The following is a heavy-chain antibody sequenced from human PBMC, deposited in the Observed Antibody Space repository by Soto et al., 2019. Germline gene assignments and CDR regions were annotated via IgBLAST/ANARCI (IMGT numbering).Heavy chain of an antibody. CDR1: GYTFTGYY. J-gene: IGHJ6*02. CDR2: INPNSGGT. V-gene: IGHV1-2*04. D-gene: IGHD6-6*01. Sequence: ASVKVSCKASGYTFTGYYMHWVRQAPGQGLEWMGWINPNSGGTNYAQKFQGWVTMTRDTPISTAYMELSRLRSDDTAVYYCARSLAARRENYYYGMDVWGQGTTVTVSS. CDR3: ARSLAARRENYYYGMDV.